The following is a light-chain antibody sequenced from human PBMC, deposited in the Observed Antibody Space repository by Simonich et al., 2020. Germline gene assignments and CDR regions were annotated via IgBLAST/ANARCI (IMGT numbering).Light chain of an antibody. V-gene: IGKV1-5*03. J-gene: IGKJ1*01. CDR2: KAS. Sequence: DIQMTKSPSTLSASVGDRFTITCRASQSISSWLDWYQQKPGKAPKLLIYKASSLESGVPSRFIGSGSGTEFTLTISSLQPDEFATYYCQQYNSYSPWTFGQGTKVEIK. CDR3: QQYNSYSPWT. CDR1: QSISSW.